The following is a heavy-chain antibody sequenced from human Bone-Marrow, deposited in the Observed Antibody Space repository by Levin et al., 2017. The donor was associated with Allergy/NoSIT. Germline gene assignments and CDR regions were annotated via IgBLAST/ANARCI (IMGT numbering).Heavy chain of an antibody. CDR3: ARSYGSGNYFDS. CDR2: ISYSGST. CDR1: GGSISSHY. J-gene: IGHJ4*02. Sequence: SQTLSLPCTVSGGSISSHYWSWIRQPPGKGLEWIGYISYSGSTNYNPSLKSRVTISRDTSKNQFSLKLSSVTAADTAVYYCARSYGSGNYFDSWGQGTLVTVSS. V-gene: IGHV4-59*11. D-gene: IGHD3-10*01.